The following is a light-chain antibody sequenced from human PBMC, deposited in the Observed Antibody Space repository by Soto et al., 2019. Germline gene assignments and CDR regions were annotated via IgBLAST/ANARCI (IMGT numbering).Light chain of an antibody. Sequence: EIVLTQSPGTLSLSPGERATLSCRASQSVSRSYLAWYQQKPGQAPRLLIYGASSRATGIPDRFSGSGSGTDFTLTISRLEPEDFAVYYCQQRSNWITFGQGTRLEIK. V-gene: IGKV3D-20*02. CDR1: QSVSRSY. CDR2: GAS. CDR3: QQRSNWIT. J-gene: IGKJ5*01.